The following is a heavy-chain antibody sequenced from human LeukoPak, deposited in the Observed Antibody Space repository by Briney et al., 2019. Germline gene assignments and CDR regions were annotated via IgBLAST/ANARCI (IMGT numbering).Heavy chain of an antibody. V-gene: IGHV4-59*08. CDR3: ARSYGDYITGAYAFDV. CDR1: GGSISSYY. D-gene: IGHD4-17*01. Sequence: SETLSLTCTVSGGSISSYYWSWIRQPAGKGLEWIGDIYDSGSTNYNPSLESRLTISVDTSKNQFSLKLSSVTAADSAVYYCARSYGDYITGAYAFDVWGQGTMVIVSS. J-gene: IGHJ3*01. CDR2: IYDSGST.